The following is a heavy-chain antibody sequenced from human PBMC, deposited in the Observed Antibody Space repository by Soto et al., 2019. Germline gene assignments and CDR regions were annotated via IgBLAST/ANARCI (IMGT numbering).Heavy chain of an antibody. CDR2: INHSGST. D-gene: IGHD1-7*01. Sequence: QVQLQQWGAGLLKPSETLSLTCAVYGGSFSGYYWSWLRQPPGKGLEWIGEINHSGSTHSTPSLQSRVTISVDTSKNQFSLKLGSVTAADTAVYYCARDSVKYNWNYHWFDPWGQGTLVTVSS. CDR1: GGSFSGYY. J-gene: IGHJ5*02. CDR3: ARDSVKYNWNYHWFDP. V-gene: IGHV4-34*01.